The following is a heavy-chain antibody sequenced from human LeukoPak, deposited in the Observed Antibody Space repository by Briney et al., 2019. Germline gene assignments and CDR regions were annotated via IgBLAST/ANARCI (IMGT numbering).Heavy chain of an antibody. V-gene: IGHV3-23*01. D-gene: IGHD3-22*01. Sequence: PGGSLRLSCAASGFTFTNYAMSWVRQAPGKGLEWGSGISGNGGSIDYADSVKGRFTISRGNSKNMVYLQMNSLRAEDTAVYYCAKDPSVILLRYFDNWGQGTLVTVSS. J-gene: IGHJ4*02. CDR2: ISGNGGSI. CDR3: AKDPSVILLRYFDN. CDR1: GFTFTNYA.